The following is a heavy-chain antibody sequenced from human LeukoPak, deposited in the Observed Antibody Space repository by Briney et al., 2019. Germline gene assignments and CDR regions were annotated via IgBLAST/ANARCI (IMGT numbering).Heavy chain of an antibody. J-gene: IGHJ6*03. CDR1: GFTFSSYA. Sequence: PGGSLRLSCAASGFTFSSYAMHWVRQAPGKGLEYVSAISSNGGSTYYANSVKGRFTISRDNSKNTLYLQMGSLRAEDMAVYYCARDAMTTVTTLDRYYYYYYMDVWGKGTTVTVSS. CDR3: ARDAMTTVTTLDRYYYYYYMDV. D-gene: IGHD4-17*01. CDR2: ISSNGGST. V-gene: IGHV3-64*01.